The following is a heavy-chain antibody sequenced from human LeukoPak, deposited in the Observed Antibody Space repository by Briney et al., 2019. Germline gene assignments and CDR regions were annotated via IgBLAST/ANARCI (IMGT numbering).Heavy chain of an antibody. V-gene: IGHV4-4*07. CDR3: ARGLSHSKDI. Sequence: SETLSHTCTVSGGSMSSYYWSWIRQPAGKGLDWIGRVYTSGNTNYNPSLKSRVTMSVDTSKNQFSLKLTSVTAADTAVYYCARGLSHSKDIWGQGTMVTVSS. CDR2: VYTSGNT. CDR1: GGSMSSYY. J-gene: IGHJ3*02.